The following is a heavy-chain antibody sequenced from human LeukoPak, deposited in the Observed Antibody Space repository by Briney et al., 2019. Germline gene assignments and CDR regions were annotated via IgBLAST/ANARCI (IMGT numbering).Heavy chain of an antibody. CDR3: ARVQWLVKSGNYYYYMDV. D-gene: IGHD6-19*01. V-gene: IGHV4-61*02. Sequence: SETLSLTCTVSGGSISSGSYYWSWIRQPAGKGLEWIGRIYTSGSTNYNPSLKSRVTMSVDTSKNQFSLKLSSVTAADTAVYYCARVQWLVKSGNYYYYMDVWGKGTTVTISS. J-gene: IGHJ6*03. CDR2: IYTSGST. CDR1: GGSISSGSYY.